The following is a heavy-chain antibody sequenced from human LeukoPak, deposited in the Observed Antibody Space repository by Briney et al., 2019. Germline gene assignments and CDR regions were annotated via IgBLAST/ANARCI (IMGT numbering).Heavy chain of an antibody. CDR1: GFTFSSYE. J-gene: IGHJ4*02. V-gene: IGHV3-48*03. Sequence: RGGSLRLSCAASGFTFSSYEMNWVRQAPGKGLEWVSYISSSGSTIYYADSVKGRFTISRDNAKNSLYLQMNSLRAEDTAVYYCAFLGYGSGFNSGYWGQGTLVTVSS. D-gene: IGHD3-10*01. CDR3: AFLGYGSGFNSGY. CDR2: ISSSGSTI.